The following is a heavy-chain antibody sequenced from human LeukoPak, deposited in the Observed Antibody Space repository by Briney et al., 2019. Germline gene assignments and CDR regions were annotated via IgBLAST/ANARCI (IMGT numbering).Heavy chain of an antibody. CDR1: GFTFSSYS. CDR2: ISSSSSYI. D-gene: IGHD3-10*01. Sequence: PGGSLRLSCAASGFTFSSYSMNWVRQAPGKGLEWVSSISSSSSYIYYADSVKGRFTISRDNAKNSLYLQMNTLRGEDTAIYYCAKRGDSGSYFDYWGQGILVTVSS. CDR3: AKRGDSGSYFDY. J-gene: IGHJ4*02. V-gene: IGHV3-21*04.